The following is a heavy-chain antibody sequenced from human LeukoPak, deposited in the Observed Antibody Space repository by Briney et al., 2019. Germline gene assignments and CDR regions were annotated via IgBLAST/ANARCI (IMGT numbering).Heavy chain of an antibody. D-gene: IGHD2-15*01. J-gene: IGHJ3*02. Sequence: SETLSLTCTVSGGSISSGGYYWSWIRQPPGKGLEWIGEINHSGSTNYNPSLKSRVTISVDTSKNQFSLKLSSVTAADTAVYYCARGHDRTHIVVVVAVYAFDIWGQGTMVTVSS. CDR2: INHSGST. V-gene: IGHV4-39*07. CDR3: ARGHDRTHIVVVVAVYAFDI. CDR1: GGSISSGGYY.